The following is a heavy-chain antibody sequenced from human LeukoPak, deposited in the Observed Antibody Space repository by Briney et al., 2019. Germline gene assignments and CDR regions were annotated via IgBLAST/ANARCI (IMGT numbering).Heavy chain of an antibody. D-gene: IGHD1-14*01. CDR1: GFTFSSYE. CDR3: AKNHDRNSYHTDDAFDL. J-gene: IGHJ3*01. CDR2: ISVSGLST. V-gene: IGHV3-23*01. Sequence: QPGGSLRLSCAASGFTFSSYEMNWVRQAPGKGLEWVSVISVSGLSTYYAYSVKGRFTISRDNSRNTLYLHMNSLRAEDAAVYYCAKNHDRNSYHTDDAFDLWGQGTLVTVSS.